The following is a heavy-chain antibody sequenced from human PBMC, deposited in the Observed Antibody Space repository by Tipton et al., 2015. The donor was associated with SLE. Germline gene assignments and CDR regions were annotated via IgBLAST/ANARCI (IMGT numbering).Heavy chain of an antibody. J-gene: IGHJ2*01. CDR1: GGSISSSSYY. D-gene: IGHD3-3*01. CDR3: ARGRSGPGWYFDL. CDR2: IYYSGST. V-gene: IGHV4-39*07. Sequence: LRLSCTVSGGSISSSSYYWGWIRQPPGKGLEWIGSIYYSGSTYYNPSLKSRVTISVDTSKNQFSLKLSSVTAADTAVYYCARGRSGPGWYFDLWGRGTLVTVSS.